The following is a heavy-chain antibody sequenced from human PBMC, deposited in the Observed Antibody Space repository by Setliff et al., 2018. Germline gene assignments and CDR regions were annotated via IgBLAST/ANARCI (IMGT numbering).Heavy chain of an antibody. CDR2: IYSSGSP. Sequence: PSETLSLTCAVSGASINSGTYYWSWIRQPAGKGLEWIGRIYSSGSPSYNPSLESRVTISRDTSKNQLSLTLSSMTAADTGVYYCTTDRREDGLMFFDYWGRGIPVTVSS. J-gene: IGHJ4*02. CDR3: TTDRREDGLMFFDY. V-gene: IGHV4-61*02. CDR1: GASINSGTYY. D-gene: IGHD2-8*01.